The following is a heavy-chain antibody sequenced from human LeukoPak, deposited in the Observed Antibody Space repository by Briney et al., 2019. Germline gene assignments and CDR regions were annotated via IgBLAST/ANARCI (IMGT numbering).Heavy chain of an antibody. CDR1: GGSISSYD. CDR2: IYYSGST. CDR3: AGIAAADSYYYYYYMDV. D-gene: IGHD6-13*01. V-gene: IGHV4-59*01. Sequence: PSETLSLTCTVSGGSISSYDWSWIRQPPGKGREWMGYIYYSGSTNYNPSLKSRVTISVDTSKNQFSLKLSSVTAADTAVYYCAGIAAADSYYYYYYMDVWGKGTTVTVSS. J-gene: IGHJ6*03.